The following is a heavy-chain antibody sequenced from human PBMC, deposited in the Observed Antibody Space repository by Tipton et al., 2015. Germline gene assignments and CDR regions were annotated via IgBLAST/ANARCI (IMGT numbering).Heavy chain of an antibody. J-gene: IGHJ6*02. CDR1: GGSFSGYY. V-gene: IGHV4-34*01. CDR2: FNLSGST. Sequence: TLSLTCAVYGGSFSGYYWSWIRQPPGKGLEWIGEFNLSGSTNYNPSLKSRVTISVDTSKNQFSLKLTSVTAADTAVYYCASLAYRLVTMLRGDFYYYYGMDVWGQVTSVSVSS. D-gene: IGHD3-10*01. CDR3: ASLAYRLVTMLRGDFYYYYGMDV.